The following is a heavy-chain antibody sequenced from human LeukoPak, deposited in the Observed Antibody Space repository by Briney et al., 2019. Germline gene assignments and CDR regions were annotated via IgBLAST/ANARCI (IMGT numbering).Heavy chain of an antibody. CDR2: IYYSGST. J-gene: IGHJ4*02. CDR3: ARVNLHDYGAHFDY. CDR1: GGSISSGDYY. D-gene: IGHD4-17*01. Sequence: SETLSLTCTVSGGSISSGDYYWSWIRQPPGKGLEWTGYIYYSGSTYYNPSLKSRVTISVDTSKNQFSLKLSSVTAADTAVYYCARVNLHDYGAHFDYWGQGTLVTVSS. V-gene: IGHV4-30-4*08.